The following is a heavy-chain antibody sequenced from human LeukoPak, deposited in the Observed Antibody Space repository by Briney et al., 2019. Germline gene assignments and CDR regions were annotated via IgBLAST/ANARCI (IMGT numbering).Heavy chain of an antibody. J-gene: IGHJ4*02. D-gene: IGHD3-22*01. Sequence: GGSLRLSCAASGFTFSSYEMNWVRQAPGKGLEWVSSISSSSSYIYYADSVKGRFTISRDNAKNSLYLQMNSLRAEDTAVYYCARDYRRGLYYYDSSDTGYWGQGTLVTVSS. CDR1: GFTFSSYE. V-gene: IGHV3-21*01. CDR2: ISSSSSYI. CDR3: ARDYRRGLYYYDSSDTGY.